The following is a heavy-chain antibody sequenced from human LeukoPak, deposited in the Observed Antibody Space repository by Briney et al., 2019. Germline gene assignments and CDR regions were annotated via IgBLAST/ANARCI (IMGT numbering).Heavy chain of an antibody. CDR1: GYTFTSYG. Sequence: ASVKVSCKASGYTFTSYGISWVRQAPGQGLEWMGWISAYNGNTNYAQKLQGRVTMTTDTSTSTAYMELSSLRSEDTAVYYCAREPSSGPDTENYFDYWGQGTLVTVSS. CDR3: AREPSSGPDTENYFDY. CDR2: ISAYNGNT. D-gene: IGHD5-12*01. V-gene: IGHV1-18*01. J-gene: IGHJ4*02.